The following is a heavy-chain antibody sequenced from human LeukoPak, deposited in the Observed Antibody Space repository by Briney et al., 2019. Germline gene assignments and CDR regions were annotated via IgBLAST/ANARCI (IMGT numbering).Heavy chain of an antibody. V-gene: IGHV3-48*01. J-gene: IGHJ6*04. CDR2: ISSSSSTI. CDR3: AERGITMIGGV. CDR1: VFTFSSYS. Sequence: GGSLRLSCAASVFTFSSYSMNWVRQAPGKGLEGVSYISSSSSTIYYADSVKGRITISRDNAKNSLYLQMNSLRAEDTAVYYCAERGITMIGGVWGKGTTVTISS. D-gene: IGHD3-10*02.